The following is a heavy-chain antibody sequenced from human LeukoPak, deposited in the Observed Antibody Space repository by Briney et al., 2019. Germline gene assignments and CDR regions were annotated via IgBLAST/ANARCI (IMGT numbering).Heavy chain of an antibody. J-gene: IGHJ4*02. CDR1: GGSISSGGYY. Sequence: PSQTLSLTCTVSGGSISSGGYYWSWIRQHPGKGLEWIGYIYYSGSTYYNPSLKSRVTISVDTSKNQFSLKLSSVTAADTAVYYCARDSRGSWLFDYWGQGTLVTVSS. D-gene: IGHD6-13*01. CDR3: ARDSRGSWLFDY. CDR2: IYYSGST. V-gene: IGHV4-31*03.